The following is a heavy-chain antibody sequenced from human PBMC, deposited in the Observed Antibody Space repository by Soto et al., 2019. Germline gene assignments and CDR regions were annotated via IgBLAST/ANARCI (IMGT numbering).Heavy chain of an antibody. D-gene: IGHD2-15*01. Sequence: SETLSLTCAVYGGSFSGYYWSWIRQPPGKGLEWIGEINHSGSTNDNPSLKSRVTISVDTSKNQFSLKLSSVTAADTAVYYCARARSGGSWTMQYYYGMDVWGQGTTVTVSS. CDR1: GGSFSGYY. J-gene: IGHJ6*02. CDR3: ARARSGGSWTMQYYYGMDV. V-gene: IGHV4-34*01. CDR2: INHSGST.